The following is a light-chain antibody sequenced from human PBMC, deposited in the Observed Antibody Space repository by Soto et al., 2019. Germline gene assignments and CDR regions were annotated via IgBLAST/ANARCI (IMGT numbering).Light chain of an antibody. Sequence: QSVLTQPPSASGSPGQSVTISCTGTSSDIGAYNYVSWYRQYPDKAPKLLVYQVTKRPSGVPDRFSGSKSGNTAALTVSGLQAEDEAVYYCSSYAGSLVVFGGGTQLTVL. CDR2: QVT. CDR3: SSYAGSLVV. V-gene: IGLV2-8*01. J-gene: IGLJ2*01. CDR1: SSDIGAYNY.